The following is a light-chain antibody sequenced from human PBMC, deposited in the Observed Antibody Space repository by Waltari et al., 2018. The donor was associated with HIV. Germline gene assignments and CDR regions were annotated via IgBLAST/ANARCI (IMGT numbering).Light chain of an antibody. Sequence: QSPLTQPPSASGSPGQSVTFPSPGTSSAVGGSTYLPWYQQPPGKAPKLMIYEVNKRPSGVPDRFSGSKSANTASLTISGLQADDEADYYCNSYAGSNNWVVGGGTKLTVL. CDR2: EVN. CDR1: SSAVGGSTY. CDR3: NSYAGSNNWV. V-gene: IGLV2-8*01. J-gene: IGLJ2*01.